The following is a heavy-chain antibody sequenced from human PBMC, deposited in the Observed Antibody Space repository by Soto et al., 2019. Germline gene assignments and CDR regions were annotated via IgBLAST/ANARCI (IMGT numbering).Heavy chain of an antibody. J-gene: IGHJ5*02. Sequence: QVQLVQSGAEVKKPGSSVKVSCKASGGTFSSYAISWVRQAPGQGLEWMGGIIPIFGTANYAQKFQGRVTITADESTSTAYMELSSLRSEDTAVYYCARDYPGAERYSSGWYLYNWFDPWGQGTLVTVSS. D-gene: IGHD6-19*01. CDR1: GGTFSSYA. CDR3: ARDYPGAERYSSGWYLYNWFDP. V-gene: IGHV1-69*01. CDR2: IIPIFGTA.